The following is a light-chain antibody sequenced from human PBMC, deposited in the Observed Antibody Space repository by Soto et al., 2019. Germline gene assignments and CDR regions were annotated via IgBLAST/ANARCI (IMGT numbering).Light chain of an antibody. Sequence: EIVLTQSPGTLSLSPGESATLSCRASQSVSSSYLAWYQQKPGHAPRLLIYVASSRATGIPDRFSGSGSGTDLTLTISRLEPEDFAVYYCQQYGSSPPITFGPGTKVDIK. CDR2: VAS. J-gene: IGKJ3*01. CDR1: QSVSSSY. CDR3: QQYGSSPPIT. V-gene: IGKV3-20*01.